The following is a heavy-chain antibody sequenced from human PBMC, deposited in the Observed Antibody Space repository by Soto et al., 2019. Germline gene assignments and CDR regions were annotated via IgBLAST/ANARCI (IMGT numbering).Heavy chain of an antibody. CDR1: GFTFSDYY. CDR3: ARDRGLGSTMIGPNDAFDI. D-gene: IGHD3-22*01. CDR2: ISSSSSYT. V-gene: IGHV3-11*06. J-gene: IGHJ3*02. Sequence: GGSLRLSCAASGFTFSDYYMSWIRQAPGKGLEWVSYISSSSSYTNYADSVKGRFTISRDNAKNSLYLQMNSLRAEDTAVYYCARDRGLGSTMIGPNDAFDIWGQGTMVTVSS.